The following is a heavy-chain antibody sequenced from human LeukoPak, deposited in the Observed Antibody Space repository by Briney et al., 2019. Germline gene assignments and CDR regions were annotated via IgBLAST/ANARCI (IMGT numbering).Heavy chain of an antibody. CDR2: ISYDGSNK. Sequence: GRSLRLSCAASGFTFSSYAMHWVRQAPGKGLEWVAVISYDGSNKYYADSVKGRFTISRDNSKNTLYLQMNSLRAEDTAVYYCAKVAAYSSGWYPAFDIWGQGTMVTVSS. J-gene: IGHJ3*02. CDR1: GFTFSSYA. V-gene: IGHV3-30-3*01. CDR3: AKVAAYSSGWYPAFDI. D-gene: IGHD6-19*01.